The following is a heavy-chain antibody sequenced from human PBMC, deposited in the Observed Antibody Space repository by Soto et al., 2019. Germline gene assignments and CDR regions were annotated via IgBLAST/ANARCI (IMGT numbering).Heavy chain of an antibody. CDR3: ARPLGYCSSTSCYTGPDY. D-gene: IGHD2-2*02. Sequence: GGSLRLSCAASGLTFSSYGMHWVRQAPGKGLEWVAVIWYDGSNKYYADSVKGRFTISRDNSKNTLYLQMNSLRAEDTAVYYCARPLGYCSSTSCYTGPDYWGQGTLVTVSS. CDR1: GLTFSSYG. V-gene: IGHV3-33*01. CDR2: IWYDGSNK. J-gene: IGHJ4*02.